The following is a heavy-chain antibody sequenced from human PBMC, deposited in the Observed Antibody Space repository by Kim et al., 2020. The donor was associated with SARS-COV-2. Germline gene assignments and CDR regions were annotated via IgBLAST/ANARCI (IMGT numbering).Heavy chain of an antibody. V-gene: IGHV3-23*01. CDR2: IRGSSGST. J-gene: IGHJ4*02. CDR1: GFTFSSYA. CDR3: AKDFSGDQLLFSFDY. D-gene: IGHD2-2*01. Sequence: GGSLRLSCAASGFTFSSYAMSWVRQAPGKGLEWVSAIRGSSGSTYYADSVKGRFTISRDNSKNTLYLQMNSLRAEDTAVYYCAKDFSGDQLLFSFDYWGQGTLVTVSS.